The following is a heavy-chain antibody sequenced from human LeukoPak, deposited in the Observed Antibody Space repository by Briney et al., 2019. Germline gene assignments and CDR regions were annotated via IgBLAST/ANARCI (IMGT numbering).Heavy chain of an antibody. D-gene: IGHD1-7*01. Sequence: SQTLSLTCTVSGGSISSGGYYWSWIPQHPWTDLEWIEYIYYSGSTYYNPSLKSRVTISVDTSKNQFSLKLSSVTAAGTAVYYCAAGITGTDFDYWGQGTLVTASS. CDR3: AAGITGTDFDY. CDR2: IYYSGST. V-gene: IGHV4-31*03. J-gene: IGHJ4*02. CDR1: GGSISSGGYY.